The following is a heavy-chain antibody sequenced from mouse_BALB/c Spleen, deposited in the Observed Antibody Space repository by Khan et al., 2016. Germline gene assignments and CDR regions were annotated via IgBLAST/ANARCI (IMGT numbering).Heavy chain of an antibody. J-gene: IGHJ1*01. CDR1: GFDFSGYW. Sequence: EVKLLESGGGLVQPGGSLKLSCAASGFDFSGYWMTWVRQAPGKGLEWIGEINPDSSTINYTTSLKDKFIISRDNAKNTLFLQMSKVRSEDTALYYCARCGYYGYFDVWGAGTTVTVSS. D-gene: IGHD2-2*01. CDR2: INPDSSTI. V-gene: IGHV4-1*02. CDR3: ARCGYYGYFDV.